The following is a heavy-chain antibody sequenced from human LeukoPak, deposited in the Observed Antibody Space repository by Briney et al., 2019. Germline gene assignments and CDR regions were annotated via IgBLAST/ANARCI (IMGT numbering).Heavy chain of an antibody. J-gene: IGHJ4*02. D-gene: IGHD2-2*01. V-gene: IGHV3-20*04. Sequence: GGSLRLSCTASGFAFDEHGMTWVRQVPGKGLEWVSGINWSGKSTSYGDPVRGRFTISRDNAKNSLSLQMDSLRAEDTALYYCARAPITSPCYFDYWGQGTLVTVSS. CDR3: ARAPITSPCYFDY. CDR1: GFAFDEHG. CDR2: INWSGKST.